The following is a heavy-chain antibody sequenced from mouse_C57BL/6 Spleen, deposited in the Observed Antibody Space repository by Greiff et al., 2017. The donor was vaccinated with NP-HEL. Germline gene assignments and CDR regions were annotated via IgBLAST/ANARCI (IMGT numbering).Heavy chain of an antibody. CDR3: ARGGGHYGNYAMDY. CDR2: IYPSDSET. Sequence: VQLQQPGAELVRPGSSVKLSCKASGYTFTSYWMDWVKQRPGQGLEWIGNIYPSDSETHYNQKFKDKATLTVDKSSSTAYMQLSSLTSDDSAIYVCARGGGHYGNYAMDYWGQGTSVTVSS. J-gene: IGHJ4*01. CDR1: GYTFTSYW. V-gene: IGHV1-61*01. D-gene: IGHD2-1*01.